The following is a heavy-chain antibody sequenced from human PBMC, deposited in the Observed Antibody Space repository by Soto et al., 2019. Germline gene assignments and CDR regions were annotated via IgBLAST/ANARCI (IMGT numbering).Heavy chain of an antibody. D-gene: IGHD1-26*01. CDR2: VSFDGTNK. V-gene: IGHV3-30*18. CDR1: GFTFRSSA. CDR3: VKDVGSERRVLGH. J-gene: IGHJ4*02. Sequence: QVQLVESGGGVVQPGRSLRLSCAASGFTFRSSAIHWVRQAPGKGLERVAVVSFDGTNKYYADSMKGRFTISRDNSKNTLYLQMNSLTAEDTAFYYCVKDVGSERRVLGHWGQGTLVTVSS.